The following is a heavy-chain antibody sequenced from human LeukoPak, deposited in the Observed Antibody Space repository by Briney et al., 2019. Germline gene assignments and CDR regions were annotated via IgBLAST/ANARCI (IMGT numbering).Heavy chain of an antibody. J-gene: IGHJ4*02. Sequence: GGSLRLSCAASGFTFSSYSMNWVRRAPGKGLEWVANIHQDGNEKYYVDSVKGRFTISRDNAKNSLYLQMNSLRAEDTAVYYCARGDKFSGDYWGQGTLVTVSS. V-gene: IGHV3-7*04. CDR3: ARGDKFSGDY. D-gene: IGHD2-15*01. CDR2: IHQDGNEK. CDR1: GFTFSSYS.